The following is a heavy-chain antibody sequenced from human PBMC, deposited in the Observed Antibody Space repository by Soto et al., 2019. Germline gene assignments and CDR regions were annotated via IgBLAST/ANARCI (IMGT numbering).Heavy chain of an antibody. CDR3: ARDDVLCDGGRCYGIPLDV. J-gene: IGHJ6*04. CDR2: IQSGGTT. CDR1: GFTGSSKY. Sequence: EVQLVGSVGGLVQPGGSLRLSCAASGFTGSSKYMTWVRQATGKGLEWVSLIQSGGTTYYADSVKGRFTISRDTSENTLHLQMYSWRVEDTAVYYCARDDVLCDGGRCYGIPLDVLVKGTTVTVYS. D-gene: IGHD2-15*01. V-gene: IGHV3-66*01.